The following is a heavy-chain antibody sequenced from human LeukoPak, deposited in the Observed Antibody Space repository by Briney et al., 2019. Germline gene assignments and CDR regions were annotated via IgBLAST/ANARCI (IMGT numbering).Heavy chain of an antibody. V-gene: IGHV4-59*01. Sequence: SETLSLTCTVSGGSLSSFYWSWIRQPPREGLEWIGYIYYSGSTTYNPSLKRRLTISVDTSKNQFSLKLSSVTAADTAVFYCARDLGFCSSTSCYPWFDPWGQGTLVTVSS. CDR1: GGSLSSFY. CDR3: ARDLGFCSSTSCYPWFDP. D-gene: IGHD2-2*01. J-gene: IGHJ5*02. CDR2: IYYSGST.